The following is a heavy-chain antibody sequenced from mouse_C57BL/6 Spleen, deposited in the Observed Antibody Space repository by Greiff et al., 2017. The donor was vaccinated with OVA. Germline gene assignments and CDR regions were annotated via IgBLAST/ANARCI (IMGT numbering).Heavy chain of an antibody. J-gene: IGHJ2*01. CDR1: GYAFSSSW. CDR3: ASYGSTYLDY. CDR2: IYPGDGDT. Sequence: VQLQESGPELVKPGASVKISCKASGYAFSSSWMNWVKQRPGKGLEWIGRIYPGDGDTNYNGKFKGKATLTADKSSSTAYMQLSSLTSEDSAVYFCASYGSTYLDYWGQGTTLTVSS. V-gene: IGHV1-82*01. D-gene: IGHD1-1*01.